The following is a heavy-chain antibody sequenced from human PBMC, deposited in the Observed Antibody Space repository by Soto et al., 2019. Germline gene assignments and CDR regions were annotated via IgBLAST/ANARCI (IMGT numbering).Heavy chain of an antibody. CDR2: TSYDGSNK. V-gene: IGHV3-30-3*01. CDR3: SRPLGFGELLGWFDP. J-gene: IGHJ5*02. Sequence: GGSLRLSCAASGFTFSSYAMHWVRQAPGKGLEWVAVTSYDGSNKYYADSVKGRFTISRDNSKNTLYLQMNSLRAEDTAVYYCSRPLGFGELLGWFDPWGQGTLVTVSS. CDR1: GFTFSSYA. D-gene: IGHD3-10*01.